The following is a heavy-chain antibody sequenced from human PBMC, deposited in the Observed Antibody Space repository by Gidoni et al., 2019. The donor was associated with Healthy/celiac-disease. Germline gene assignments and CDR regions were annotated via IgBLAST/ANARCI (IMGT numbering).Heavy chain of an antibody. D-gene: IGHD2-21*02. J-gene: IGHJ2*01. V-gene: IGHV1-69*01. CDR1: RSTFSSYA. CDR2: IIPIFGTA. CDR3: ARGGGVTANHWYFDL. Sequence: HVQLVRSGDEVKKHGSSVKGSCKGSRSTFSSYAISWVRQDPGQGLEWMGGIIPIFGTANYAQKFQGRVTITAYESTSTAYMELSSLRSEDTAVYYCARGGGVTANHWYFDLWGRGTLVTVSS.